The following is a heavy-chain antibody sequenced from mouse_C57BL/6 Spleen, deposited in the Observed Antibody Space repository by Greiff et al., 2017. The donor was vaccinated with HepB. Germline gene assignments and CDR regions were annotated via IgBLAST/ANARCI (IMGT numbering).Heavy chain of an antibody. CDR3: ARRGFSNNVGVFDY. Sequence: QVQLQQSGPELVKPGASVKLSCKASGYTFTSYDINWVKQRPRQGLEWIGWIYPRDGSTKYNEKFKGKATLTVDTSSSTAYMELHSLTSEDSAVYFCARRGFSNNVGVFDYWGQGTTLTVSS. CDR2: IYPRDGST. V-gene: IGHV1-85*01. CDR1: GYTFTSYD. D-gene: IGHD2-5*01. J-gene: IGHJ2*01.